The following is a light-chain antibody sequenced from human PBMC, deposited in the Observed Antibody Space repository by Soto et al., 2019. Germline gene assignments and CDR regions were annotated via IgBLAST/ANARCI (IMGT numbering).Light chain of an antibody. V-gene: IGKV3-11*01. Sequence: EILLTQSPATLSLSPGERATLSCRARQSVRSSLAWYQQKPGQAPRLLIYDASTRATGIPGRFSGSGSGTDFTLTISNLAPEDFAVYYCQQRSSWPWTFGQGAKVEIK. CDR2: DAS. CDR3: QQRSSWPWT. J-gene: IGKJ1*01. CDR1: QSVRSS.